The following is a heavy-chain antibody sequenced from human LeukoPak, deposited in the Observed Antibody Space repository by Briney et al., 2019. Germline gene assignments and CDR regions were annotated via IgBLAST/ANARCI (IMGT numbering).Heavy chain of an antibody. V-gene: IGHV3-66*01. Sequence: GGSLRLSCAASGFTVTTNYMTWVRQAPGKGLEWVLIIYSGGYTDYADSVKGRFTISRDNSKNTLDLQMNSLRAEDTAVYYCARRLEYSGSKGVFDYWGQGTLVTVSS. CDR3: ARRLEYSGSKGVFDY. J-gene: IGHJ4*02. CDR2: IYSGGYT. CDR1: GFTVTTNY. D-gene: IGHD1-26*01.